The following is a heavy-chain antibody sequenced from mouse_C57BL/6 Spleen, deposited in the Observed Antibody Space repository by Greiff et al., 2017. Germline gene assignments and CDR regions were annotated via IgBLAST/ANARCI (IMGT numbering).Heavy chain of an antibody. CDR2: ISDGGSYT. V-gene: IGHV5-4*01. CDR3: AREGYYYGSSPYAMDY. J-gene: IGHJ4*01. D-gene: IGHD1-1*01. CDR1: GFTFSSYA. Sequence: EVKLVESGGGLVKPGGSLKLSCAASGFTFSSYAMSWVRQTPEKRLEWVATISDGGSYTYYPDNVKGRFTISSANAKNNLYLQMSHLKSEDTAMYYCAREGYYYGSSPYAMDYWGQGTSVTVSS.